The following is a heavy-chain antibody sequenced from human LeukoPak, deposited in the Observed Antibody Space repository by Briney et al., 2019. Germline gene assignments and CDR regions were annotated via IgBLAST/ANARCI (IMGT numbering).Heavy chain of an antibody. CDR1: GFTFSSYA. Sequence: PGGSLRLSCAASGFTFSSYAMSWVRQAPGKGLEYVSSISGSGGSTYYADSVKGRFTISRDDSKNMLYLQMNCLRAEDTAMYYCAKDLGLGDIWGQGTMVTVSP. J-gene: IGHJ3*02. V-gene: IGHV3-23*01. CDR2: ISGSGGST. CDR3: AKDLGLGDI. D-gene: IGHD3/OR15-3a*01.